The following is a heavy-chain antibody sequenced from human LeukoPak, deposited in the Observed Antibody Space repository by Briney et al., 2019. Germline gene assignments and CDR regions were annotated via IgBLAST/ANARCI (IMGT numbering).Heavy chain of an antibody. CDR2: MNPDSGNT. V-gene: IGHV1-8*02. Sequence: GASVKVSCKASGYTFTSYGISWVRQAPGQGLEWMGWMNPDSGNTGYAQKFQGRVTMTRNTSISTAYMELSSLRSEDTAVYYCALELGIGDYWGQGTLVTVSS. J-gene: IGHJ4*02. D-gene: IGHD7-27*01. CDR1: GYTFTSYG. CDR3: ALELGIGDY.